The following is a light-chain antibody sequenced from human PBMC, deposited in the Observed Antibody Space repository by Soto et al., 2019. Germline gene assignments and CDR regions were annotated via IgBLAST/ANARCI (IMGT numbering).Light chain of an antibody. CDR3: QQQGRSWIT. CDR1: QSVSSY. Sequence: EIVLTQSPATLSLSPGERATLSCRASQSVSSYLAWYQQKPGQAPRVFIYGAPTRATGIPDRFSGSGSGTDFTLTISRLEPEDFAVYYCQQQGRSWITFGQGTRLEIK. V-gene: IGKV3-20*01. CDR2: GAP. J-gene: IGKJ5*01.